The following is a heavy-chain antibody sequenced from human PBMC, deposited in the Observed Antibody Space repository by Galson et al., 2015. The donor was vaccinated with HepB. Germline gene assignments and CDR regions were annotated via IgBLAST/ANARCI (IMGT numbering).Heavy chain of an antibody. J-gene: IGHJ4*02. CDR2: IIPIFGTA. V-gene: IGHV1-69*13. CDR3: ARSHLIRGYYYRGSDY. CDR1: GGTFSSYA. D-gene: IGHD3-22*01. Sequence: SVKVSCKASGGTFSSYAISWVRQAPGQGLEWMGGIIPIFGTANYAQKFQGRVTITADESTSTAYMELSSLRSEDTAVYYCARSHLIRGYYYRGSDYWGQGTLVTVSS.